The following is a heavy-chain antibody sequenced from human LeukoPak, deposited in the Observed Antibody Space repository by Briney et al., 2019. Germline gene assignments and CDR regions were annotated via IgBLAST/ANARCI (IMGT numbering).Heavy chain of an antibody. D-gene: IGHD6-13*01. CDR2: INHSGST. CDR3: ARLRSVAAALGVHYYYGMDV. J-gene: IGHJ6*02. CDR1: GGSFSGYY. V-gene: IGHV4-34*01. Sequence: SETLSLTCAVYGGSFSGYYWSWIRQPPGKGLEWIGEINHSGSTNYNPSPKSRITISVDTSKNQFSLKLSSVTAADTAVYYCARLRSVAAALGVHYYYGMDVWGQGTTATVSS.